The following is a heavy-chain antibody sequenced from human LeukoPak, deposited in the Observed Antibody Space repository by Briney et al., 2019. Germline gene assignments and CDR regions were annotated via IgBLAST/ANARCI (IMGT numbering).Heavy chain of an antibody. CDR2: INAGNGNT. CDR1: GYTFTSYA. D-gene: IGHD2-2*02. J-gene: IGHJ5*02. CDR3: ARGIVPAAIPVFWFDP. Sequence: ASVKVSCKASGYTFTSYAMHWVRQAPGQRLEWMGWINAGNGNTKYSQKFQGRVTITRDTSASTAYMELSSLRSEDTAVYYCARGIVPAAIPVFWFDPWGQGTLVTVSS. V-gene: IGHV1-3*01.